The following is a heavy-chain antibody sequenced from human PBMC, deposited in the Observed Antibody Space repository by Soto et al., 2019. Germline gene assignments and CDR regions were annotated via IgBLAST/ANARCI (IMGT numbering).Heavy chain of an antibody. Sequence: QVQLVESGGGVVQPGRSLRPSCAASGFTFSSYGMHWVRQAPGKGLEWVAVISYDGSNKYYADSVKGRFTISRDNSKNTLYLQMNSLRAEDTAVYYCAKAGYSSGWYLDYWGQGTLVTVSS. V-gene: IGHV3-30*18. D-gene: IGHD6-19*01. CDR3: AKAGYSSGWYLDY. CDR2: ISYDGSNK. J-gene: IGHJ4*02. CDR1: GFTFSSYG.